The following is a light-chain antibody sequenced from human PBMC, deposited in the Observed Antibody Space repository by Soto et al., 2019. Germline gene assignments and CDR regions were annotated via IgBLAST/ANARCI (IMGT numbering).Light chain of an antibody. CDR3: NSYTSTSFWV. Sequence: QSALTQPASVSGSPGQSITISCTGTSSDVGAYNYVSWYQQHPGKAPKLMIYGVSNRLSGISDRFSGSKSGNTASLTISGLQAEYEADYYCNSYTSTSFWVFGGGTKVTVL. CDR1: SSDVGAYNY. V-gene: IGLV2-14*01. CDR2: GVS. J-gene: IGLJ3*02.